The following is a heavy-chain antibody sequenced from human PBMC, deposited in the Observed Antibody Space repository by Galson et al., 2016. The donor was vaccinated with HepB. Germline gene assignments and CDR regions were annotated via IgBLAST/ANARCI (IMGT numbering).Heavy chain of an antibody. J-gene: IGHJ4*02. Sequence: SVKVSCKAVGYKFTGDYLHWVRQAPGQGLEWLGWINPKSGGTKYAQKFQDRVPMTRDTSNSTVYMELRRLKSDDTAVYYCARFDSGRYFYDYWGQGSLVTVSS. CDR1: GYKFTGDY. D-gene: IGHD6-25*01. CDR3: ARFDSGRYFYDY. V-gene: IGHV1-2*02. CDR2: INPKSGGT.